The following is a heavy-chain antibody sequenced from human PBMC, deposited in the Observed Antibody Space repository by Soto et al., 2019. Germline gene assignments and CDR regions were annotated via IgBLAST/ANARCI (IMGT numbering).Heavy chain of an antibody. CDR2: ISGGGGST. D-gene: IGHD1-7*01. J-gene: IGHJ3*02. CDR1: GFTFSSYA. CDR3: ARGKNITGTRANAFDI. V-gene: IGHV3-23*01. Sequence: GGSLRLSCAASGFTFSSYAMSWVRQAPGKGLEWVSAISGGGGSTYYADSVKGRFTISRDNSKNTLYLQMNSLRAEDTAVYYCARGKNITGTRANAFDIWGQGTMVTVSS.